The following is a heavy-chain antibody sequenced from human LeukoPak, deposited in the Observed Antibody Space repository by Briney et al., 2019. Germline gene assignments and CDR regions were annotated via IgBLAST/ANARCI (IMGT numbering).Heavy chain of an antibody. CDR3: AKGGNSAPLDY. D-gene: IGHD1-7*01. CDR2: ISSSGSDT. CDR1: GLILIDSA. Sequence: GGSLRLSCTASGLILIDSAMTWVRQAPGKGLEWVSAISSSGSDTIYTDSVKGRFTISRDNSKNTLYLQMNSLRAEDTAIYYCAKGGNSAPLDYWGQGTLVTVSS. V-gene: IGHV3-23*01. J-gene: IGHJ4*02.